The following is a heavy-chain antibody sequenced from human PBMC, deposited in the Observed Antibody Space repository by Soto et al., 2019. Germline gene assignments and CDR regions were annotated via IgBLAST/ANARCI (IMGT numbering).Heavy chain of an antibody. D-gene: IGHD3-3*01. CDR2: MNPNSGNT. V-gene: IGHV1-8*01. J-gene: IGHJ6*02. CDR1: GYTFTSYD. CDR3: ARGIRPLVWYAFWSGYYTGGPYYYGMDV. Sequence: ASVKVSCKASGYTFTSYDINWVRQATGQGLEWMGWMNPNSGNTGYAQKFQGRVTMTRNTPISTAYMELSSLRSEDTAVYYCARGIRPLVWYAFWSGYYTGGPYYYGMDVWGQGTTVTVSS.